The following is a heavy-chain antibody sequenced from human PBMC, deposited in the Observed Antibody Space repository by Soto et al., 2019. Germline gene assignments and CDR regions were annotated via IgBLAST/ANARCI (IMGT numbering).Heavy chain of an antibody. CDR1: GGSVSSGAYY. J-gene: IGHJ3*02. D-gene: IGHD5-12*01. V-gene: IGHV4-31*03. CDR3: ARARLRAVYAFDI. CDR2: IYYSGST. Sequence: SETLSLTCTVSGGSVSSGAYYWTWIRQRPGKGLEWIGYIYYSGSTYYSPSLKSRLSISLDTSKNQFSLRLSSVTAADTAMYYCARARLRAVYAFDISGQGTMVTVS.